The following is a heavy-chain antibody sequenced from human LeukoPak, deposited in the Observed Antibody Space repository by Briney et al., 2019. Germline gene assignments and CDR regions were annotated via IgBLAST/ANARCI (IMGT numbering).Heavy chain of an antibody. V-gene: IGHV1-2*02. CDR3: ARGIAAAPLWLPLGY. CDR2: INPNSGGT. Sequence: GASVTVSFKASGYTFTVYYMHWVRQAPGQGLEWMGWINPNSGGTNYAQKFQGRVTMTRDTSISTAYMELSRLRSDDTAVYYCARGIAAAPLWLPLGYWGQGTLVTVSS. J-gene: IGHJ4*02. CDR1: GYTFTVYY. D-gene: IGHD6-13*01.